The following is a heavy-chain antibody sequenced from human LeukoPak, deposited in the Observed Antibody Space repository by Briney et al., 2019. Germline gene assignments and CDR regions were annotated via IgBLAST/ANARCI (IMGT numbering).Heavy chain of an antibody. V-gene: IGHV1-69*04. CDR1: GGTFSSYA. D-gene: IGHD3-22*01. CDR2: IIPILGIA. CDR3: ARAPYDSSGYYAWYFDY. J-gene: IGHJ4*02. Sequence: SVKVSCKASGGTFSSYAISWVRQAPGQGLEWMGRIIPILGIANYSQKFQGRVTITADKSTSTAYMELSSLRSEDTAVYYCARAPYDSSGYYAWYFDYWGQGTLVTVSS.